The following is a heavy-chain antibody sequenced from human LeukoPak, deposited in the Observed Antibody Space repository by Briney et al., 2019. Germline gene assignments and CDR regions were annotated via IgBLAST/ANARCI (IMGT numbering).Heavy chain of an antibody. V-gene: IGHV4-34*01. J-gene: IGHJ3*02. CDR2: INHSGST. Sequence: SETLSLTCAVYGGSFSGYYWSWIRQPPGKGLEWIGEINHSGSTNYNPSLKSRVTISVDTSKNQFSLKLSSVTAADTAVYYCARDWSYYDSSGVGAFDIWGQGTMVTVSS. D-gene: IGHD3-22*01. CDR3: ARDWSYYDSSGVGAFDI. CDR1: GGSFSGYY.